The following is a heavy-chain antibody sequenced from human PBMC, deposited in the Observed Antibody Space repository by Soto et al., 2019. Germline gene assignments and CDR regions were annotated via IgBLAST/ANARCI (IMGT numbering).Heavy chain of an antibody. CDR2: IYHGGST. CDR1: GDSISSGNW. V-gene: IGHV4-4*02. Sequence: QVQLHESGPGLVKPSENLSLTCAVSGDSISSGNWWSWVRQPPGKGLEWIGQIYHGGSTIYTPSLKSRVTISLDKSKNQFSLNLTSVTAADTAVYYCTRVVRSNWFDPWGQGALVTVSS. J-gene: IGHJ5*02. D-gene: IGHD3-10*01. CDR3: TRVVRSNWFDP.